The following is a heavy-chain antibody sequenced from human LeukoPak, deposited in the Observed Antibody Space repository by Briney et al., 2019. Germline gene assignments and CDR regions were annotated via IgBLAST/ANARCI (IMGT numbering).Heavy chain of an antibody. CDR3: AREVMDNLRFDY. Sequence: GASVKVSCKASGYTFNSYYMHWVRQAPGQGLEWMGIINPSGGDTSYAQKFQGRLTMTRDTSTNTVYMELTSLRSEDTAVYYCAREVMDNLRFDYWGQGTLVTVSS. V-gene: IGHV1-46*02. J-gene: IGHJ4*02. CDR2: INPSGGDT. D-gene: IGHD1-14*01. CDR1: GYTFNSYY.